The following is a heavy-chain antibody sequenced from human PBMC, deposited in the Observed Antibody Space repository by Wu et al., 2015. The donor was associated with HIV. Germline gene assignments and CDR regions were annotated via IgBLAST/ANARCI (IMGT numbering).Heavy chain of an antibody. CDR1: GYIFTSYY. D-gene: IGHD6-6*01. CDR3: ARGKHLVSRVIGFDY. J-gene: IGHJ4*02. V-gene: IGHV1-46*01. CDR2: INPSGGST. Sequence: QVQLMQSGAEVKKPGASVKVSCEASGYIFTSYYMHWVRQAPGQGLEWMGRINPSGGSTSYAQKFQGRVTMTRDTSTSTVYMELNSLRSEDTAVYYCARGKHLVSRVIGFDYWGQGTLVTVSS.